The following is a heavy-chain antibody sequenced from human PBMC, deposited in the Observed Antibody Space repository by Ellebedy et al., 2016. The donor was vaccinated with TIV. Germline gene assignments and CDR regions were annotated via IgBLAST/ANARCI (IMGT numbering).Heavy chain of an antibody. D-gene: IGHD2-2*01. V-gene: IGHV3-7*03. CDR2: IEQDGSEK. J-gene: IGHJ4*02. CDR3: ARARCSNYGCHIPGF. CDR1: GFIFSNYR. Sequence: PGGSLRLSCAVSGFIFSNYRMSWVRQAQGKGLEWVANIEQDGSEKYYVDSVKGRFTISRDNAKNSLYLQMNSLRAYDPAVYYCARARCSNYGCHIPGFWGQGSLVTVSS.